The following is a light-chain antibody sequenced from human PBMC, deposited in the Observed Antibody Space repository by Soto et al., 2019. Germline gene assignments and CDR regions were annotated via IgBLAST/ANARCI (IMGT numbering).Light chain of an antibody. Sequence: EIVLTQSPGTLSLSPGETATLSCRASQSISSNYLAWYQQKPGQAPRLLIYVASSRATGIPDRFCGSGSGTDFTLTISRLEPEDFAVYYCQQYGRLPRTFGQGTKVEIK. CDR2: VAS. V-gene: IGKV3-20*01. CDR3: QQYGRLPRT. CDR1: QSISSNY. J-gene: IGKJ1*01.